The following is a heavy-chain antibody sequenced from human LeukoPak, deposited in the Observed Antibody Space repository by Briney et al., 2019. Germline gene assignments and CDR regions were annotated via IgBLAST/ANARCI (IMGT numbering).Heavy chain of an antibody. Sequence: SETLSLTCTVSGGSISSSSYYWGWIRQPPGKGLEWIGSIYYSGSTYYNPSLKSRVTISVDTSKNQFSLKLSSVTAADTAVYYCAREVIPPGATGDNWLDPWGQGTLVTVSS. CDR1: GGSISSSSYY. CDR2: IYYSGST. D-gene: IGHD2-2*01. CDR3: AREVIPPGATGDNWLDP. V-gene: IGHV4-39*02. J-gene: IGHJ5*02.